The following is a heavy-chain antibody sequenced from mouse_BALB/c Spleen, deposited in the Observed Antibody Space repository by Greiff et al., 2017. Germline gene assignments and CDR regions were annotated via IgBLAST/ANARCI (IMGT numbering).Heavy chain of an antibody. D-gene: IGHD2-3*01. Sequence: DVQLQESGGGLVQPGGSLRLSCATSGFTFTDYYMSWVRQPPGKALEWLGFIRNKANGYTTEYSASVKGRFTISRDNSQSILYLQMNTLRAEDSATYYCARYYDGYYDAMDYWGQGTSVTVSS. J-gene: IGHJ4*01. V-gene: IGHV7-3*02. CDR3: ARYYDGYYDAMDY. CDR2: IRNKANGYTT. CDR1: GFTFTDYY.